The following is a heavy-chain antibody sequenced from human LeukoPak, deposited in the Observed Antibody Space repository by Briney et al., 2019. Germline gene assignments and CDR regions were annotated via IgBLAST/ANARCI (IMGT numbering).Heavy chain of an antibody. CDR1: GYAFTGYY. J-gene: IGHJ6*03. V-gene: IGHV1-2*02. CDR2: INPNSGGT. D-gene: IGHD2-2*01. CDR3: AKAQRIVVVPAAFYMDV. Sequence: AASVKVSCKASGYAFTGYYMHWVRQAPGQGLEWMGWINPNSGGTNYAQKFQGRVTMTRDTSISTAYMELSRLRSEDTALYYCAKAQRIVVVPAAFYMDVWGKGTTVTVSS.